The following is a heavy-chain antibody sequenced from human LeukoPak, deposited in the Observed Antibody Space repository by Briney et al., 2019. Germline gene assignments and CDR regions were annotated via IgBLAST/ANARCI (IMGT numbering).Heavy chain of an antibody. J-gene: IGHJ4*02. CDR1: GYSFTTYA. Sequence: VASVKVSCKASGYSFTTYAIHWVRQAPGQRLEWMGWVNAGNGNTKYSQKFQGRVTITRDSSATTAYMALSSLGSEDTAVYYCARDNRIYSPLDYWGQGTLVTVST. CDR3: ARDNRIYSPLDY. D-gene: IGHD2-21*01. V-gene: IGHV1-3*01. CDR2: VNAGNGNT.